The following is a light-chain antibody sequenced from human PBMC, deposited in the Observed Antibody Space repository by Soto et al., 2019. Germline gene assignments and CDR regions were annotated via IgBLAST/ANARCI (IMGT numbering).Light chain of an antibody. CDR2: DVS. CDR1: SSDVGGYNY. V-gene: IGLV2-14*01. J-gene: IGLJ1*01. CDR3: SSYTISSTLWV. Sequence: QSVLTQPASVSGSPGQSITISCTGTSSDVGGYNYVSWYQQHPGKAPKLMIYDVSNWPSGVSNRFSGSRYGNTASLTISGLKAEDDADYYCSSYTISSTLWVFGTGTKVTVI.